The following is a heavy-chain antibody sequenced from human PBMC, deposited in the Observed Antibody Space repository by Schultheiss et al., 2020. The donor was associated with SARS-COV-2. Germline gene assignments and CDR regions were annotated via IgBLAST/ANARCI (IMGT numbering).Heavy chain of an antibody. CDR2: IREDGREK. V-gene: IGHV3-7*01. Sequence: GGSLRLSCAASGFTFSSYWMSWVRQAPGKGLEWVANIREDGREKHYVDSVKGRFAISRDNTKNLLYLQMSSLRVEDTALYYCARDCGDSYGVDVWGQGTTVTVSS. J-gene: IGHJ6*02. D-gene: IGHD7-27*01. CDR3: ARDCGDSYGVDV. CDR1: GFTFSSYW.